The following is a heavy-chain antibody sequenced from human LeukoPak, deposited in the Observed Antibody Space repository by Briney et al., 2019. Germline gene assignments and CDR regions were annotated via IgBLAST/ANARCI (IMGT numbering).Heavy chain of an antibody. CDR2: ISPSGST. D-gene: IGHD2-2*01. Sequence: SETLSLTCAVYGGSFSGYYWTWLRQPAGKGLEWIGRISPSGSTNHNPSLTSRVTISVDTSKNQFSLKLNFVTAADTAVYYCARVSYQEGVDYWGQGTLVTVSS. J-gene: IGHJ4*02. V-gene: IGHV4-59*10. CDR1: GGSFSGYY. CDR3: ARVSYQEGVDY.